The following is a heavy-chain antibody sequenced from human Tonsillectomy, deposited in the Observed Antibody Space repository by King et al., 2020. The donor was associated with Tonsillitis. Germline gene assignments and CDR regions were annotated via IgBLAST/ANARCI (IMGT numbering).Heavy chain of an antibody. CDR3: VRYGVEGYYYYYYYMDV. Sequence: VQLVESGGGLVKPGGSLRLSCAASGFTFSSYSMNWVRQAPGKGLEWVSSISSISSYIYYADSVKGRFTISRDNAKNSLYLQMNSLRAEDTAVYYCVRYGVEGYYYYYYYMDVWGKGTTVTVSS. V-gene: IGHV3-21*01. CDR2: ISSISSYI. CDR1: GFTFSSYS. J-gene: IGHJ6*03. D-gene: IGHD4-17*01.